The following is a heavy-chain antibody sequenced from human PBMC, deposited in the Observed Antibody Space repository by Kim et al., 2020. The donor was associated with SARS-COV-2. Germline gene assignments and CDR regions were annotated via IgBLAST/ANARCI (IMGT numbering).Heavy chain of an antibody. CDR3: AKEKGQQLGEPLDY. D-gene: IGHD6-13*01. J-gene: IGHJ4*02. Sequence: ADSVKGRFTISRDNSKNSLYLQMNSLRTEDTALYYCAKEKGQQLGEPLDYWGQGTLVTVSS. V-gene: IGHV3-43*01.